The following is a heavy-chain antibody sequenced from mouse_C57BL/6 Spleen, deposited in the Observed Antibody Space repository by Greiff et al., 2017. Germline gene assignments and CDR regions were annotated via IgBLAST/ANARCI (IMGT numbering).Heavy chain of an antibody. V-gene: IGHV1-80*01. J-gene: IGHJ2*01. CDR2: IYPGDGDT. D-gene: IGHD1-1*01. CDR3: ARGGYGSSPFDY. CDR1: GYAFSSYW. Sequence: QLKQSGAELVKPGASVKISCKASGYAFSSYWMNWVKQRPGKGLEWIGQIYPGDGDTNYNGKFKGKATLTADKSSSTAYMQLSSLTSEDSAVYFCARGGYGSSPFDYWGQGTTLTVSS.